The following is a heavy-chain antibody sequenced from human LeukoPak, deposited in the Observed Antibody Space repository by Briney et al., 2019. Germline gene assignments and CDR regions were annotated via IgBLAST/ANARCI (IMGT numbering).Heavy chain of an antibody. V-gene: IGHV1-69*13. CDR2: IIPIFGTA. D-gene: IGHD6-6*01. CDR1: GGTFSSYA. Sequence: GASVKVSCKASGGTFSSYAISWVRQAPGQGLEWMGGIIPIFGTANYAQKFQGRVTITADESTGTAYMELSSLRSDDTAVYYCARGGAHSSSPYYMDVWGKGTTVTVSS. CDR3: ARGGAHSSSPYYMDV. J-gene: IGHJ6*03.